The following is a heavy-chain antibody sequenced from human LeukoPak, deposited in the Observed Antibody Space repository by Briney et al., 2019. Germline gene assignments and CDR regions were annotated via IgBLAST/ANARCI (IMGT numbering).Heavy chain of an antibody. CDR2: INQDGSEK. CDR3: ARRSDYYDSSAYYF. D-gene: IGHD3-22*01. J-gene: IGHJ4*02. V-gene: IGHV3-7*01. CDR1: GFTFSSYS. Sequence: PGGSLRLSCAASGFTFSSYSMCWVRQAPGKGLEWVANINQDGSEKAYVDSVKGRFTISRDNAKNSLLLQMNSLRAEDTAVYYCARRSDYYDSSAYYFWGQGTRVTVSS.